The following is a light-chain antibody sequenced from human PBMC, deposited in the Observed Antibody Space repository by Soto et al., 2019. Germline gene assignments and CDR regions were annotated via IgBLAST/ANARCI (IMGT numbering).Light chain of an antibody. CDR1: SSDVGGYDY. Sequence: QSVLTQPPSASGSPGQSATISCTGTSSDVGGYDYVSWYQQHPGKAPKLMIYEVSNRPSGVSNRFSGSKSGHTASLTISGLQSEDEADYFCTSYTSSTTLDVFGTGTKVTVL. V-gene: IGLV2-14*01. CDR3: TSYTSSTTLDV. J-gene: IGLJ1*01. CDR2: EVS.